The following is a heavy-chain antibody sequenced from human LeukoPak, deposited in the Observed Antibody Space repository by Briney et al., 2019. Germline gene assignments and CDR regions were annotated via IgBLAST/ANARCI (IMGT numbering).Heavy chain of an antibody. V-gene: IGHV1-46*01. J-gene: IGHJ4*02. CDR2: INPSGGST. CDR3: ARDDPGVAATAPYFDY. Sequence: ASVKVSCKASGYTFTSYYMHWVRQAPGQGLEWMGIINPSGGSTSYAQKFQGRVTMTRDTSTSTVYMELSSLRSEDTAVYYCARDDPGVAATAPYFDYWGQGTLVTVSS. D-gene: IGHD2-15*01. CDR1: GYTFTSYY.